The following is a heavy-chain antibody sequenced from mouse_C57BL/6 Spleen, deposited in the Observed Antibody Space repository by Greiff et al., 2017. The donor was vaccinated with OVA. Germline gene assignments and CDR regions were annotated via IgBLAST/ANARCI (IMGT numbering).Heavy chain of an antibody. CDR3: ADRYFDV. V-gene: IGHV1-82*01. Sequence: LKESGPELVKPGASVKISCKASGYAFSSSWMNWVKQRPGKGLEWIGRIYPGDGDTNYNGKFKGKATLTADKSSSTAYMQLSSLTSEDSAVYFCADRYFDVWGTGTTVTVSS. CDR1: GYAFSSSW. CDR2: IYPGDGDT. J-gene: IGHJ1*03.